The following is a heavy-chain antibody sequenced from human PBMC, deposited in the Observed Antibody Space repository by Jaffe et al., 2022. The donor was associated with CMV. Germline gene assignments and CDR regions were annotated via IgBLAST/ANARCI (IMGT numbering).Heavy chain of an antibody. CDR3: TTGASLWGDAFDI. D-gene: IGHD2-21*01. J-gene: IGHJ3*02. CDR2: IKSKTDGGTT. V-gene: IGHV3-15*01. CDR1: GFTFSNAW. Sequence: EVQLVESGGGLVKPGGSLRLSCAASGFTFSNAWMSWVRQAPGKGLEWVGRIKSKTDGGTTDYAAPVKGRFTISRDDSKNTLYLQMNSLKTEDTAVYYCTTGASLWGDAFDIWGQGTMVTVSS.